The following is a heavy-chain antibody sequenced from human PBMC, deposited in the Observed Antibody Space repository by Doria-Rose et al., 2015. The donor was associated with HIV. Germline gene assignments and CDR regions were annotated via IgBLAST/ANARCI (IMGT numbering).Heavy chain of an antibody. Sequence: QVTLKESGPVLVKPTETLTLTCTVSGVSLSSPGMGVSWIRQPPGKALEWLANIFSDDERSYKSSLRSRHTISRATSKSQVVLTMTDMDPVDTATYYCARIKSSRWYHKYYFDFWGQGTLVIVPA. D-gene: IGHD6-13*01. V-gene: IGHV2-26*01. CDR2: IFSDDER. CDR1: GVSLSSPGMG. J-gene: IGHJ4*02. CDR3: ARIKSSRWYHKYYFDF.